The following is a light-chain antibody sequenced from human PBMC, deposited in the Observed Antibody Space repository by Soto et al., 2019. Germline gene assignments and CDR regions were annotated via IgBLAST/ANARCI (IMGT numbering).Light chain of an antibody. CDR1: QSVSSSY. CDR2: GAS. V-gene: IGKV3-20*01. J-gene: IGKJ4*01. CDR3: QQYGSSPST. Sequence: EIVLTQSPGALSLSPGERATLSCRSSQSVSSSYLAWYQQKPGQAPRLIIYGASSRATGIPDRFSGSGSGTDFTLTISRLEPEDVAVYYCQQYGSSPSTLGGGTKVDIK.